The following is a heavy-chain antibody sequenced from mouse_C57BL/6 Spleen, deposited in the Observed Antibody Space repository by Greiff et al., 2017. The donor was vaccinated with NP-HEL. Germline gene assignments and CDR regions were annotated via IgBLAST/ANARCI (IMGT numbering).Heavy chain of an antibody. J-gene: IGHJ2*01. CDR2: IDPETGGT. V-gene: IGHV1-15*01. CDR3: TRWGGYDRSFDY. Sequence: QVQLQQSGAELVRPGASVTLSCKASGYTFTDYEMHWVKQTPVHGLEWIGAIDPETGGTAYNQKFKGKAILTADKSSSTAYMERRSLTSEDSAVYYCTRWGGYDRSFDYWGQGTTLTVSS. CDR1: GYTFTDYE. D-gene: IGHD2-2*01.